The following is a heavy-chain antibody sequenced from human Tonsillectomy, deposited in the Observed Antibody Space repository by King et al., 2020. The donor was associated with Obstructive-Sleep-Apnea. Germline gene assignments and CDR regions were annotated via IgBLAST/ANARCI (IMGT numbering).Heavy chain of an antibody. CDR1: GGSITSSSYY. V-gene: IGHV4-39*07. Sequence: QLQESGPGLVKSSETLSLNCTVSGGSITSSSYYWGWIRQPPGKGLEWIGTISNSGSPYYNPSLKSRGTISLDTSKNQFSLKLSSVTAADTALYYCARGTIFGVVIPRGWFDPWGQGTLVTVSS. D-gene: IGHD3-3*01. CDR2: ISNSGSP. CDR3: ARGTIFGVVIPRGWFDP. J-gene: IGHJ5*02.